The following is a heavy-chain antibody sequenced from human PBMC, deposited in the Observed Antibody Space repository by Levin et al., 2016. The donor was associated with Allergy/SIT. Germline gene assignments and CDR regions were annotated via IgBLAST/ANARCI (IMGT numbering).Heavy chain of an antibody. D-gene: IGHD2-2*01. Sequence: RQAPGKGLEWIGSIYYSGSTYYNPSLKSRVTISVDTSKNQFSLKLSSVTAADTAVYYCARSGLGYCSSTSCSHYYYMDVWGKGTTVTVSS. CDR2: IYYSGST. CDR3: ARSGLGYCSSTSCSHYYYMDV. V-gene: IGHV4-39*01. J-gene: IGHJ6*03.